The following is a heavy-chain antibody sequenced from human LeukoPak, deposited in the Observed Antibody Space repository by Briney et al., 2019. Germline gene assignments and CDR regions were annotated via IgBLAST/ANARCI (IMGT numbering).Heavy chain of an antibody. CDR1: ELHA. V-gene: IGHV3-23*01. Sequence: GGSLRLTCAASELHAMTWVRQGPGKGLEWVSAISRSGGSTYYADSVKGRFTISRDKSNNTLFLQMNSLRAEDTAVYYCAKLGGKTANGDEYYGMEVWAKGPRSPSP. J-gene: IGHJ6*02. D-gene: IGHD3-10*01. CDR2: ISRSGGST. CDR3: AKLGGKTANGDEYYGMEV.